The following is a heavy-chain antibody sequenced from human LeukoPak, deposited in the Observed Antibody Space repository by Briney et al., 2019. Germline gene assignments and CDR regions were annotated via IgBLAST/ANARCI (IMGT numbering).Heavy chain of an antibody. V-gene: IGHV3-20*04. CDR1: GFTFDDYG. D-gene: IGHD1-7*01. CDR3: ARAFAPNFELELHGSHNWFDA. Sequence: GGSLRLSCAASGFTFDDYGMTWVRQAPGKGLEWVSGINWNGGITTYADSVKGRFTISRDNAKNSLHLQMNSLRAEDTALYYCARAFAPNFELELHGSHNWFDAWGQGTLVTVSS. J-gene: IGHJ5*02. CDR2: INWNGGIT.